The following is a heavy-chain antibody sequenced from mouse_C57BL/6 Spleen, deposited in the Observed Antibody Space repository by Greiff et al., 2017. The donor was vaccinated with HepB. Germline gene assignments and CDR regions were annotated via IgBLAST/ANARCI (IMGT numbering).Heavy chain of an antibody. CDR3: ARYIPIYPYAMDY. CDR1: GFTFTDYY. V-gene: IGHV7-3*01. Sequence: EVQGVESGGGLVQPGGSLSLSCAASGFTFTDYYMSWVRQPPGKALEWLGFIRNKANGYTTEYSASVKGRFTISRDNSQSILYLQMNALRAEDSATYYCARYIPIYPYAMDYWGQGTSVTVSS. J-gene: IGHJ4*01. D-gene: IGHD2-3*01. CDR2: IRNKANGYTT.